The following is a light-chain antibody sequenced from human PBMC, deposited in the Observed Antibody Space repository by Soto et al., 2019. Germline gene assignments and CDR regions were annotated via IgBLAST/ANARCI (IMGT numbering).Light chain of an antibody. CDR3: QQYRSWPPT. V-gene: IGKV3-15*01. CDR2: EAS. Sequence: EVVMTPSPATLSVSPGERANLACRASQSVNRNLAWYQHKPGQVPRRLIYEASTRATGIPARFSGSGSGTEFTHTFSSLQSEEFAVYYCQQYRSWPPTFGQGTKVDIQ. J-gene: IGKJ1*01. CDR1: QSVNRN.